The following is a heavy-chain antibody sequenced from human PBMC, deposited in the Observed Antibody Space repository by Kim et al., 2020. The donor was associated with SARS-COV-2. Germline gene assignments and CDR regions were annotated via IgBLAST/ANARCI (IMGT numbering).Heavy chain of an antibody. D-gene: IGHD1-26*01. J-gene: IGHJ5*02. CDR3: ARDLRDGWELLEGWFDP. CDR1: GYTFTSYG. Sequence: ASVKVSCKASGYTFTSYGISWVRQAPGQGLEWMGWISAYNGNTNYAQKLQGRVTMTTDTSTSTAYMELRSLRSDDTAVYYCARDLRDGWELLEGWFDPWGQGTLVTVSS. V-gene: IGHV1-18*04. CDR2: ISAYNGNT.